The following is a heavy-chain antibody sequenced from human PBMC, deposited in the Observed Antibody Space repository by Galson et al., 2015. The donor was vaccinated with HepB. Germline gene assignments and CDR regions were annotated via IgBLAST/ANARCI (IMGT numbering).Heavy chain of an antibody. CDR2: IIPIFGTA. CDR1: GGTFSSYA. CDR3: ATYHSQLEPSGYYYYGMDV. J-gene: IGHJ6*02. V-gene: IGHV1-69*06. Sequence: SVKVSCKASGGTFSSYAISWVRQAHGQGLEWMGGIIPIFGTANYAQKFQGRVTITADKSTSTAYLELSSLRSEDTAVYYCATYHSQLEPSGYYYYGMDVWGQGTTVTVSS. D-gene: IGHD1-1*01.